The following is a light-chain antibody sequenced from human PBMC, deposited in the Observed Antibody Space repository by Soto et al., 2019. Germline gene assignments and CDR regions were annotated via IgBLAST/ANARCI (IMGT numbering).Light chain of an antibody. CDR2: EVS. CDR1: SSDVGGYNY. V-gene: IGLV2-14*01. Sequence: QSALTQPASVSGSPGQSITISCTGTSSDVGGYNYVSWYQQHPDKAPKLMIYEVSHRPSGVSNRFSGSKSGNTASLTISGLQAEDEAEYYCSSFASTTTPVDFGGGTKLTVL. J-gene: IGLJ2*01. CDR3: SSFASTTTPVD.